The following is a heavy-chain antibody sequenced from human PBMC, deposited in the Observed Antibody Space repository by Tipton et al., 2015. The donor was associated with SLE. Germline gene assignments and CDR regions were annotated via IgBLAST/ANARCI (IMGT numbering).Heavy chain of an antibody. CDR3: ARAGGYDFWSGYYGFDY. D-gene: IGHD3-3*01. CDR1: GFTVSSNY. V-gene: IGHV3-15*01. J-gene: IGHJ4*02. Sequence: SLRLSCAASGFTVSSNYMSWVRQAPGKGLEWVGRIKSKTDGGTTDYAAPVKGRFTISRDDSKNTLYLQMNSLRAEDTAVYYCARAGGYDFWSGYYGFDYWGQGTLVTVSS. CDR2: IKSKTDGGTT.